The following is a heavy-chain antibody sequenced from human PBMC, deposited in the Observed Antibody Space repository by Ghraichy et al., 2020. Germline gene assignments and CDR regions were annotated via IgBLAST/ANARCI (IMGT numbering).Heavy chain of an antibody. Sequence: SETLSLTCAVSGYSISSGYYWGWIRQPPGKGLEWIGSIYHSGSTYYNPSLESRVTISVDTSNNYFSLKLTSVTATDTAMYYCARDTRVGYCTGGSCYLDAFYIWGQGTMVTVSS. CDR1: GYSISSGYY. CDR3: ARDTRVGYCTGGSCYLDAFYI. V-gene: IGHV4-38-2*02. CDR2: IYHSGST. J-gene: IGHJ3*02. D-gene: IGHD2-15*01.